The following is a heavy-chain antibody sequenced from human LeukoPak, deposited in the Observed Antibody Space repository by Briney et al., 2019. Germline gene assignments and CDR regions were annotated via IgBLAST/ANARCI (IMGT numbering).Heavy chain of an antibody. CDR3: ATDRGYSGYGTFDY. J-gene: IGHJ4*02. V-gene: IGHV3-23*01. CDR1: GFPFSSYW. D-gene: IGHD5-12*01. CDR2: ISGGGGTT. Sequence: GSLRLSCAASGFPFSSYWMTWVRQAPGKGLEWVSGISGGGGTTYYADSVEGRFTISRDDSKNTLYLQMNSLRAEDAALYYCATDRGYSGYGTFDYWGQGTLVIVSS.